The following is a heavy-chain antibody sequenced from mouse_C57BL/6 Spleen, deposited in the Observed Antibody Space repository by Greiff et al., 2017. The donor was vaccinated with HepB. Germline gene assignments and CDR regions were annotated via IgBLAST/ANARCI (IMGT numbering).Heavy chain of an antibody. CDR1: GYTFTSYW. CDR2: IDPSDSYT. Sequence: QVQLQQPGAELVKPGASVKLSCKASGYTFTSYWMQWVKQRPGQGLEWIGEIDPSDSYTNYNQKFKGKAKMTVDTSSSTAYMHLSSLTSEDSAVYYCARRDGPDWFAYWGQGTLVTVSA. D-gene: IGHD1-2*01. V-gene: IGHV1-50*01. J-gene: IGHJ3*01. CDR3: ARRDGPDWFAY.